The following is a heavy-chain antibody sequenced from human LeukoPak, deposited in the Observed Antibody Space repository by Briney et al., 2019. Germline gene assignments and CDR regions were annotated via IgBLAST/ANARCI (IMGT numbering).Heavy chain of an antibody. CDR1: GYTFTGYY. Sequence: ASVKVSCKASGYTFTGYYMHWVRQAPGQGLEWMGWINPNSGGTNYAQKFQGRVTMTRDTSISTAYMELSRLRSDDTAVYYCARANIYYYYYMDVWGKGTTVTVSS. CDR2: INPNSGGT. CDR3: ARANIYYYYYMDV. D-gene: IGHD1/OR15-1a*01. V-gene: IGHV1-2*02. J-gene: IGHJ6*03.